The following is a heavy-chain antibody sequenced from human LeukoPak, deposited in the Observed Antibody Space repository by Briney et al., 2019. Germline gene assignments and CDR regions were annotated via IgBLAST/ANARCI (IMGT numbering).Heavy chain of an antibody. Sequence: LTGGSLRLSCAASGFTVSSNYMSWVRQAPGKGLEWVSVIYSGGSTYYADSVKGRFTISRDNSKNMLYLQMNSLRAEDTAVYYCARDLLVATNFLGLIDYWGQGTLVTVSS. CDR3: ARDLLVATNFLGLIDY. D-gene: IGHD5-12*01. CDR2: IYSGGST. CDR1: GFTVSSNY. J-gene: IGHJ4*02. V-gene: IGHV3-53*01.